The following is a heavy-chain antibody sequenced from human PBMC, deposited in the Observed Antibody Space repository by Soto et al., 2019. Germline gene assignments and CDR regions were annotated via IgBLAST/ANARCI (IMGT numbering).Heavy chain of an antibody. CDR1: GFTFSSYG. CDR2: ISYDGRNK. J-gene: IGHJ4*02. CDR3: ARESEDLTSNFDY. V-gene: IGHV3-30*03. Sequence: SLRLSCAASGFTFSSYGMHWVRQAPGKGLEWVAVISYDGRNKYYADAVKGRFTISRDNSKNTLYLQMSSLRAEDTAVYYCARESEDLTSNFDYWGQGTLVTVSS.